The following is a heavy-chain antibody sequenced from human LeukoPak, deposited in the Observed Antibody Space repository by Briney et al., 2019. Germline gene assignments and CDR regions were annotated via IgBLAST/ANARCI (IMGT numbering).Heavy chain of an antibody. V-gene: IGHV3-21*01. CDR1: GFAFRSYG. CDR2: TSSSSSYI. D-gene: IGHD4-17*01. Sequence: GGSLRLSCAASGFAFRSYGIHWVRQAPGKGLEWVSSTSSSSSYIYYADSVKGRFTISRDNAKNSLYLQMNSLRAEDTAVYYCARRGPYGDYQLHWGQGTLVTVSS. J-gene: IGHJ4*02. CDR3: ARRGPYGDYQLH.